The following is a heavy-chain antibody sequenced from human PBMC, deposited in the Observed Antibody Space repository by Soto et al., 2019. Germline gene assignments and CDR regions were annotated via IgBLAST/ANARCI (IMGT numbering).Heavy chain of an antibody. V-gene: IGHV1-3*01. J-gene: IGHJ4*02. CDR1: GYTFTSYA. Sequence: GASVKVSCKASGYTFTSYAMHWVRQAPGQRLERIGWSNAGNGNTKYSQKFQGRVTITRDTSASTAYMELSSLRSEDTAVYYCARDLGGWPDYWRQGTLVTVSS. CDR3: ARDLGGWPDY. CDR2: SNAGNGNT. D-gene: IGHD2-15*01.